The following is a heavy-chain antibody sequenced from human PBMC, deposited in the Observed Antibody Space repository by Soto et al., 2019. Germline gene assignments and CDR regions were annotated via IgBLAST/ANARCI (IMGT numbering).Heavy chain of an antibody. J-gene: IGHJ6*03. CDR1: SGSISSSNW. Sequence: TSETLSLTCAVSSGSISSSNWWSWVRQPPGKGLEWIGEIYHSGSTNYNPSLKSRVTISVDKSKNQFSLKLSSVTAADTAVYYCARSEAYDFWSGHPNYYYYYYMDVWGKGTTVTVSS. CDR2: IYHSGST. CDR3: ARSEAYDFWSGHPNYYYYYYMDV. V-gene: IGHV4-4*02. D-gene: IGHD3-3*01.